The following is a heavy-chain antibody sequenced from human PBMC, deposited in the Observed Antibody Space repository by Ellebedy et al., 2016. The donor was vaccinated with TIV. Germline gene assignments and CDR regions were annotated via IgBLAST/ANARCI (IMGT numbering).Heavy chain of an antibody. J-gene: IGHJ4*02. CDR2: IIPIFGTA. CDR3: ARGPPREATFSY. D-gene: IGHD5-12*01. Sequence: SVKVSCXASGGTFNSYAINWVRQAPGQGLEWMGGIIPIFGTANYAQKFQGRVTITADESTSTAYMELSSLRSEDTAVYYCARGPPREATFSYWGQGTLVTVSS. V-gene: IGHV1-69*13. CDR1: GGTFNSYA.